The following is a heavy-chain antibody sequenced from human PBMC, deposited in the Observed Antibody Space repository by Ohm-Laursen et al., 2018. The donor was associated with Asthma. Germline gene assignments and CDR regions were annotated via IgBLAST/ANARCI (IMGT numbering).Heavy chain of an antibody. CDR3: ARGNLEGLQ. CDR1: GFIFSDYF. CDR2: LFPDGRHT. J-gene: IGHJ4*02. V-gene: IGHV3-74*01. Sequence: GSLRLSCSAPGFIFSDYFMHWVRQRPGEGLVWISHLFPDGRHTNYADSVKGRFTISRDDAKNTLYLQMNSLRADDSAVYYCARGNLEGLQWGQGTLVTVSS. D-gene: IGHD5-24*01.